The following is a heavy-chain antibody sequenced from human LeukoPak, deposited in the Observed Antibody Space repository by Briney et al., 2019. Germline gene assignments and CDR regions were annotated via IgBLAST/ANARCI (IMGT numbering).Heavy chain of an antibody. Sequence: ASVKVSCKASGYTFTGYYMHWVRQAPGQGLEWMGWINPNSGGTNYAQKFQGRVTMTRDTSISTAYMELSSLRSEDTAVYYCARDLFDDIVVVPAAHKIWGQGTLVTVSS. CDR3: ARDLFDDIVVVPAAHKI. V-gene: IGHV1-2*02. CDR2: INPNSGGT. CDR1: GYTFTGYY. D-gene: IGHD2-2*01. J-gene: IGHJ4*02.